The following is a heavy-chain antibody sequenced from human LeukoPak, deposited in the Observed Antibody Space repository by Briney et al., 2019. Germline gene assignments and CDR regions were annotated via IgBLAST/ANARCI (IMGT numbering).Heavy chain of an antibody. CDR3: GRVRYFDL. CDR2: FSSSGSSI. CDR1: GFTFSSYE. J-gene: IGHJ2*01. Sequence: GGSLRLSCAASGFTFSSYEMSWVRQAPGKGLEWVAYFSSSGSSIYYAPSVKGRFTISRDHDKNSPYLQLSNRRAEDTAVFYCGRVRYFDLWGRGALGTVSS. V-gene: IGHV3-48*03.